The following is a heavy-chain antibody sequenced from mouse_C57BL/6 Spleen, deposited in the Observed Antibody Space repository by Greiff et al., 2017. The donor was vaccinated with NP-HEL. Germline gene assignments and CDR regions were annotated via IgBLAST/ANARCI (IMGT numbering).Heavy chain of an antibody. CDR2: IRSKSSNYAT. J-gene: IGHJ1*03. Sequence: EVQLVESGGGLVQPKGSLKLSCAASGFTFNTYAMHWVRQAPGKGLEWVARIRSKSSNYATYYADSVKDRFTISRDDSQSMLYLQMNNLKTEDTAMDYCVTNWDGDLYWYFDVWGTGTTVTVSS. CDR1: GFTFNTYA. V-gene: IGHV10-3*01. D-gene: IGHD4-1*02. CDR3: VTNWDGDLYWYFDV.